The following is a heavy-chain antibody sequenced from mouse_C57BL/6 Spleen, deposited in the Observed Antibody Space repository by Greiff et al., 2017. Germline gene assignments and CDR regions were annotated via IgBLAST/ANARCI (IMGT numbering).Heavy chain of an antibody. CDR2: ICTGGGT. V-gene: IGHV2-9-1*01. Sequence: QVQLQQPGPGLVAPSQCLSISCTASGFSLTSYAISWVRQPPGKGLEWIGVICTGGGTNYNSALISRLSNIKDNSKSQVFLKINSLQTDDTARYACSRKADYGDAMDYWGQGTSVTVSS. D-gene: IGHD2-4*01. CDR3: SRKADYGDAMDY. CDR1: GFSLTSYA. J-gene: IGHJ4*01.